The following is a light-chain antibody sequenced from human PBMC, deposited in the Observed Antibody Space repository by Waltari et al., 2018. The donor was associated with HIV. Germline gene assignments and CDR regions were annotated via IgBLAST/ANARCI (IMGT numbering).Light chain of an antibody. J-gene: IGLJ1*01. CDR1: NSNLGNNY. CDR2: DNK. V-gene: IGLV1-51*01. CDR3: GTWDSSLSLYV. Sequence: QSILTQPPSVSAAPGQKVTISCSGDNSNLGNNYVSWYQQVPGRAPRLLIYDNKKRPSGIPDRFSASKAGMSATLDIAGLQIVDEADYYCGTWDSSLSLYVFGTGTTVAVL.